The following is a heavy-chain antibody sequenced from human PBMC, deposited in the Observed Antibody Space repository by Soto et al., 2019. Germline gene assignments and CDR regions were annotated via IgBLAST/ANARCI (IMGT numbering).Heavy chain of an antibody. J-gene: IGHJ5*02. Sequence: GGSLRLSGAASGFTFSSYSMNWVRQAPGKGLEWVSYISSSSSTIYYADSVKGRFTISRDNAKNSLYLQMNSLRAEDTAVYYCAIDDYGASISGLDPLGQRNVVPVSA. CDR3: AIDDYGASISGLDP. V-gene: IGHV3-48*01. D-gene: IGHD4-17*01. CDR2: ISSSSSTI. CDR1: GFTFSSYS.